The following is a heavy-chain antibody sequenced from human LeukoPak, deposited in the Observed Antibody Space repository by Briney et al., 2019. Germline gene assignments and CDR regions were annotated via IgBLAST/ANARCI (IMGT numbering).Heavy chain of an antibody. CDR3: ARSERSPWYFDY. CDR2: ISYSGST. CDR1: GGSISNYY. Sequence: SETLSLTCTVSGGSISNYYWSWIRQPPGKGLEWIGYISYSGSTNHNPSLKSRVTISVDTSKNQFSLKLSSVTAADTAVYYCARSERSPWYFDYWGQGTLVTVSS. D-gene: IGHD1-1*01. J-gene: IGHJ4*02. V-gene: IGHV4-59*01.